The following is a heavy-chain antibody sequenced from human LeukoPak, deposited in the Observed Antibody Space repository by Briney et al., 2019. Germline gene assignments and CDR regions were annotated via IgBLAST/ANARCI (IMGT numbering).Heavy chain of an antibody. CDR1: GFTFSNYV. J-gene: IGHJ4*02. Sequence: GGSLRLSCAVSGFTFSNYVMNWVRQAPEKGLEWVSTISASGGATYYAESVKSRFTISRDNSKNTLYLQMNSLRVEDTAVYYCARRSTSGSYWGDFDYWGQGTLVTVSS. CDR2: ISASGGAT. CDR3: ARRSTSGSYWGDFDY. V-gene: IGHV3-23*01. D-gene: IGHD1-26*01.